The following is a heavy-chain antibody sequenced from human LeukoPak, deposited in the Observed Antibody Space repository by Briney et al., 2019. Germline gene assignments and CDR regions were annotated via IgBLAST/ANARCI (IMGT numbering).Heavy chain of an antibody. CDR3: ARSGSETVGSLDI. V-gene: IGHV3-7*01. J-gene: IGHJ3*02. D-gene: IGHD1-14*01. CDR2: IKQDGSEK. Sequence: GRCLRLSRAASASTLSTYWMSSVRQHAGNGMEWVSDIKQDGSEKYLVDSVKGRFNISRVNANNSLYLQMNSLRVEYTAVYYCARSGSETVGSLDIWGQGTMVTVSS. CDR1: ASTLSTYW.